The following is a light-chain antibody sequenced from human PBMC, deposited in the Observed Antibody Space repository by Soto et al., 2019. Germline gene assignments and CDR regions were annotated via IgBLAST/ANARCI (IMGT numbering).Light chain of an antibody. V-gene: IGKV3-11*01. CDR2: DVS. J-gene: IGKJ5*01. CDR3: QQRSNWPIT. Sequence: EIVLTQSPATLSLSPGERATLSCRASQSISSYLAWHQQKPGQAPRLLIYDVSNRATGVPARFSGSGSGTDFTLTISSLEPEDFAIYYCQQRSNWPITFGQGTRLEIK. CDR1: QSISSY.